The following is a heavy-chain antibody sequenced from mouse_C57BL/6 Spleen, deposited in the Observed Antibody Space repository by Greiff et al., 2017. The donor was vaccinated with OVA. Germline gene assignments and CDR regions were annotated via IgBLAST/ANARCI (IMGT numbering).Heavy chain of an antibody. V-gene: IGHV1-5*01. D-gene: IGHD2-4*01. CDR1: GYTFTSYW. Sequence: EVQVVESGTVLARPGASVKMSCKTSGYTFTSYWMHWVKQRPGQGLEWIGAIYPGNSDTSYNQKFKGKAKLTAVTSASTAYMELSSLTNEDSAVYYCTRSRDYDYAMDYWGQGTSVTVSS. CDR2: IYPGNSDT. CDR3: TRSRDYDYAMDY. J-gene: IGHJ4*01.